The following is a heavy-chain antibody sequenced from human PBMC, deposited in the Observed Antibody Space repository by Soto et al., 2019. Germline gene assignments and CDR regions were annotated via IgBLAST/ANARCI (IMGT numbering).Heavy chain of an antibody. J-gene: IGHJ3*02. CDR2: ISHEESIT. Sequence: SLRLSCAAYGFTFSSYVMHWVRQALGKGLEWVALISHEESITTYTASVKGRFTISRDNSKNTLYRQMNSLRAEDTAVYFCARHQDYYDSSGFKPDDAFDIWGQGTMVTVSS. V-gene: IGHV3-30-3*01. D-gene: IGHD3-22*01. CDR3: ARHQDYYDSSGFKPDDAFDI. CDR1: GFTFSSYV.